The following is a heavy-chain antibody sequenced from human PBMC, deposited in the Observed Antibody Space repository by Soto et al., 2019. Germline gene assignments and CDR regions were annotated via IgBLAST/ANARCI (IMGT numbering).Heavy chain of an antibody. CDR1: GFTFSSYS. CDR2: ISSSSSTI. V-gene: IGHV3-48*01. D-gene: IGHD3-9*01. J-gene: IGHJ5*02. CDR3: ARDRLDILTGYGPSYNWFDP. Sequence: GGSLRLSCAASGFTFSSYSMNWVRQAPGKGLEWVSYISSSSSTIYYADSVKGRFTISRDNAKNSLYLQMNSLRAEDTAVYYCARDRLDILTGYGPSYNWFDPWGQGTLVTSPQ.